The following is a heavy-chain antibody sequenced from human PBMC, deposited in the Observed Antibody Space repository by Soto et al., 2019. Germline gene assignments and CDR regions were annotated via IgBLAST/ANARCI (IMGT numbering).Heavy chain of an antibody. Sequence: ASVNGACKASGYTFTGYYMHWVRQAPGQGLEWMGWINPNSGGTNYAQKFQGRVTMTRDTSISTAYMELSRLRSDDTAVYYCARFYNWNPILYHYYGMAVWGQGTTVIVSS. CDR1: GYTFTGYY. CDR3: ARFYNWNPILYHYYGMAV. D-gene: IGHD1-20*01. V-gene: IGHV1-2*02. CDR2: INPNSGGT. J-gene: IGHJ6*02.